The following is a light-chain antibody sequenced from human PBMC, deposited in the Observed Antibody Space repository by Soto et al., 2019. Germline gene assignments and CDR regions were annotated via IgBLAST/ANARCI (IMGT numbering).Light chain of an antibody. Sequence: QSVLTQPPSVSGAPGQRVTISCTGNSSNIGAGYDVHWYQQLPGTAPKLLIYGNSNRPSGVPDRFSGSKSGTSASLAITGLQAEDEADYYCQSYDSSLSAHVVFGGGTKVTVL. CDR1: SSNIGAGYD. CDR3: QSYDSSLSAHVV. J-gene: IGLJ2*01. CDR2: GNS. V-gene: IGLV1-40*01.